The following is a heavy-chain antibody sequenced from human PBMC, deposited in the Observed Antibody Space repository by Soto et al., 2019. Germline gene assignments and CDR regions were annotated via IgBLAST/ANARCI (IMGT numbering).Heavy chain of an antibody. J-gene: IGHJ5*02. CDR2: ISAYNGNT. V-gene: IGHV1-18*01. CDR3: ARVFFSYCSSTRCYEVWFDP. Sequence: ASVKVSCKASGYTFTSYGISWLRQAPGQGLEWMGWISAYNGNTNYAQKLQGRVTMTTDTSTSTAYMELRSLRSDDTAVYYCARVFFSYCSSTRCYEVWFDPWGQGTLVTVSS. CDR1: GYTFTSYG. D-gene: IGHD2-2*01.